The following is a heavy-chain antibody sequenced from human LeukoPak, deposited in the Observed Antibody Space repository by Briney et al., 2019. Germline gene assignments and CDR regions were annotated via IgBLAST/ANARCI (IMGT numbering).Heavy chain of an antibody. V-gene: IGHV4-34*01. D-gene: IGHD6-13*01. CDR1: GGSFSGYL. Sequence: SETLSLTCVVSGGSFSGYLWSWIRQSPGKGLEWIGEINHSGSTDYNPSLKSRVTISVDTSKNQFSLELSSVTAADTAVYFCARGRVSSSSWYSTYYYYFYMDVWGKGTTVTVSS. CDR2: INHSGST. CDR3: ARGRVSSSSWYSTYYYYFYMDV. J-gene: IGHJ6*03.